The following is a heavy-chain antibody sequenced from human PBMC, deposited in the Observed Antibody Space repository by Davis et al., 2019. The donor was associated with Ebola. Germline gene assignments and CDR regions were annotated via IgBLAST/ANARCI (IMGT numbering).Heavy chain of an antibody. J-gene: IGHJ6*02. CDR1: GFTFSSYW. CDR3: ARDGGGYYEFWSGYQTEPDYGMDV. V-gene: IGHV3-74*01. Sequence: HTGGSLRLSCAASGFTFSSYWMHWVRQAPGKGLVWVSRINSGGSSTSYADSVKGRFTISRDNAKNTLYLQMNSLRAEDTAVYSCARDGGGYYEFWSGYQTEPDYGMDVWGQGTTVTVSS. D-gene: IGHD3-3*01. CDR2: INSGGSST.